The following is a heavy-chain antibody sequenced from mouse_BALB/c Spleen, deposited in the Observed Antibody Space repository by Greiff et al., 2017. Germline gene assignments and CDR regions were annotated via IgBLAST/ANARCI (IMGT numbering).Heavy chain of an antibody. CDR2: INSNGGST. D-gene: IGHD2-10*02. CDR3: AREGYGSPFAY. V-gene: IGHV5-6-3*01. CDR1: GFTFSSYG. J-gene: IGHJ3*01. Sequence: EVKLMESGGGLVQPGGSLKLSCAASGFTFSSYGMSWVRQTPDKRLELVATINSNGGSTYYPDSVKGRFTISRDNAKNTLYLQMSSLKSEDTAMYYCAREGYGSPFAYWGQGTLVTVSA.